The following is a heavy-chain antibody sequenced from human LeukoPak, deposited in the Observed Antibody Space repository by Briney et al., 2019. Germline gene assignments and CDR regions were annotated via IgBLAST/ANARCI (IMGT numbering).Heavy chain of an antibody. J-gene: IGHJ4*02. CDR3: ATEHYGLVVEH. CDR1: GFTFSDYY. V-gene: IGHV3-11*01. Sequence: GGSLRLSCAASGFTFSDYYMSWIRQAPGKGLEWVSYVSSSGSTIYYADSVKGRFTISRDNAKNSLYLQMNSLRAEDTAVYYCATEHYGLVVEHWGQGTLVTVSS. D-gene: IGHD4-17*01. CDR2: VSSSGSTI.